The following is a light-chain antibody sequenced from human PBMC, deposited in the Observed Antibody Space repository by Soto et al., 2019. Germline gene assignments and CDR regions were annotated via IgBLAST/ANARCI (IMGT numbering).Light chain of an antibody. J-gene: IGKJ1*01. CDR1: QTVSTW. V-gene: IGKV1-5*01. CDR3: QQYHSYSNT. Sequence: DIQMTQSPSTLSASVGDRVTITCRASQTVSTWLAWYQQKPGQAPKLLIYDASTLERGVPSRFRGSGYGTEFTLTISSLQPDDFAVYYCQQYHSYSNTFGQGTKVEI. CDR2: DAS.